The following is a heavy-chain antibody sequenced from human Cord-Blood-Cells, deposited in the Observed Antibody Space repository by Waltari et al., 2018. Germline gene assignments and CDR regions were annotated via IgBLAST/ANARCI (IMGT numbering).Heavy chain of an antibody. CDR1: GFTFSSYS. V-gene: IGHV3-21*01. CDR2: IRSSSSYQ. D-gene: IGHD6-13*01. Sequence: EVQLVESGGGLVKPGGSLRLSCAASGFTFSSYSMNWVRQAPGKGLEWVQSIRSSSSYQYYEDSVKGRFTISRDNAKNSLYLQMNSLRAEDTAVYYCARDSSSSWYYYYYGMDVWGQGTTVTVSS. CDR3: ARDSSSSWYYYYYGMDV. J-gene: IGHJ6*02.